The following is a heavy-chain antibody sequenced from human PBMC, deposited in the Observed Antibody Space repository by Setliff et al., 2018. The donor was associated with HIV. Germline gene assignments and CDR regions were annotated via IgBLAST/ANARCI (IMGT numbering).Heavy chain of an antibody. CDR2: INHSGGT. CDR3: ARVSITYWYSIPRDYYYSMDV. J-gene: IGHJ6*03. Sequence: LETLSLTCAVSGGTFSLHYYTWIRQSPLRGLEWIGEINHSGGTRYNPSLESRVTMSVDKSRNQFSLKVSSVTAADTAVYYCARVSITYWYSIPRDYYYSMDVWGKGTTVTVSS. CDR1: GGTFSLHY. D-gene: IGHD2-8*02. V-gene: IGHV4-34*01.